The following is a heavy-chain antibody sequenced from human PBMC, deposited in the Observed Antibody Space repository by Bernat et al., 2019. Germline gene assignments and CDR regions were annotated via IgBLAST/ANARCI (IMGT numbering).Heavy chain of an antibody. CDR3: ARGSWELRFDP. CDR1: GGSFSGYY. J-gene: IGHJ5*02. V-gene: IGHV4-34*01. Sequence: QVRLQQWGAGLLKPSETLPLTCAVYGGSFSGYYWSWIRQTPGKGLEWIGEINQSGSTNYNPSLKSRVTISVDTSRNQFSLKLTSVTAADTAVYSCARGSWELRFDPWGQGTLVTVSS. D-gene: IGHD1-26*01. CDR2: INQSGST.